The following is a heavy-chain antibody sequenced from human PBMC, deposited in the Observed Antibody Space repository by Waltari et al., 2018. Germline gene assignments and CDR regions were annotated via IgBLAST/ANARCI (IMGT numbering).Heavy chain of an antibody. Sequence: QVQLQQWGAGLLKPSETLSLTCAVYGGSFSGYYWSWIRQPPGKGLDWIGSLYYSWSTYYNPSLKSRVTISVDTSKNQFSLKLSSVTAADTAVYYCARISSFDYWGQGTLVTVSS. CDR2: LYYSWST. CDR3: ARISSFDY. D-gene: IGHD3-16*02. V-gene: IGHV4-34*01. CDR1: GGSFSGYY. J-gene: IGHJ4*02.